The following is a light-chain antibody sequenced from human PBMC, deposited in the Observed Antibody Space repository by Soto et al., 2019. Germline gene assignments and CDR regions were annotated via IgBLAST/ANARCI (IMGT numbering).Light chain of an antibody. Sequence: EIVLTQSPGTLSLSPRERATLSCRASQSVSSSYLAWYQQKPGQAPRLLIYGASSRATGIPDRFSGSGSGTDFTLTISRLEPEDFAVYYCQQYGSSPPMYTFGQGTKREIK. CDR1: QSVSSSY. CDR2: GAS. CDR3: QQYGSSPPMYT. V-gene: IGKV3-20*01. J-gene: IGKJ2*01.